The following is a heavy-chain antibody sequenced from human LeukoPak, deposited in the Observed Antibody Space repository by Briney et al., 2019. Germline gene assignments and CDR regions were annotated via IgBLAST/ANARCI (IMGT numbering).Heavy chain of an antibody. J-gene: IGHJ4*02. CDR2: ISYDGSNK. Sequence: GGSLRLSCAASGFTFSSYSMNWVRQAPGKGLEWVAVISYDGSNKYYADSVKGRFTISRDNSKNTLYLQMNSLRAEDTAVYYCARVRWYYFDYWGRGTLVTVSS. CDR1: GFTFSSYS. D-gene: IGHD2-15*01. V-gene: IGHV3-30*03. CDR3: ARVRWYYFDY.